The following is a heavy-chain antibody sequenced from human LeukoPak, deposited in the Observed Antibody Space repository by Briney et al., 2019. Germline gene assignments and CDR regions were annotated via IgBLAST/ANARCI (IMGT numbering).Heavy chain of an antibody. CDR1: GFTFGDYA. D-gene: IGHD3-10*01. J-gene: IGHJ4*02. V-gene: IGHV3-49*04. CDR2: IRSKAYGGTT. Sequence: PGRSLRLSCTASGFTFGDYAMSWVRQAPGKGLEWVGFIRSKAYGGTTEYAASVKGRFTVSRDDSKSIAYLQMNSLKTEDTAVYHCTREYYGSGSFGYWGQGTLVTVSS. CDR3: TREYYGSGSFGY.